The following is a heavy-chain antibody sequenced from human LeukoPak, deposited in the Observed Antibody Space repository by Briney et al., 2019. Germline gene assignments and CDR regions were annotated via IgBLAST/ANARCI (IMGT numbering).Heavy chain of an antibody. CDR2: IYPGDSDT. D-gene: IGHD3-3*01. CDR1: GYSFTSYW. Sequence: GESLKISCKGSGYSFTSYWIGWVRQMPGKGLEWMGIIYPGDSDTRYSPSFQGQVTISADKSISTAYLQWSSLKASDTAMYYCARAYYDFWSGSTPEGYESHFDYWGQGTLVTVSS. J-gene: IGHJ4*02. V-gene: IGHV5-51*01. CDR3: ARAYYDFWSGSTPEGYESHFDY.